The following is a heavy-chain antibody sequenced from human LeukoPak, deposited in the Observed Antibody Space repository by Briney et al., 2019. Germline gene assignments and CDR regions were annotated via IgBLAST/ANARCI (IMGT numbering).Heavy chain of an antibody. D-gene: IGHD6-13*01. CDR2: IYYSGST. CDR1: GGSISSHY. J-gene: IGHJ3*02. Sequence: SETLSLTCTVSGGSISSHYWSWIRQPPGKGLEWIGYIYYSGSTNYNPSLKSRVTISVDTSKNQFSLKLSSVTAADTAVYYCARAQSSPITHDDAFDIWGQGTMVTVSS. V-gene: IGHV4-59*11. CDR3: ARAQSSPITHDDAFDI.